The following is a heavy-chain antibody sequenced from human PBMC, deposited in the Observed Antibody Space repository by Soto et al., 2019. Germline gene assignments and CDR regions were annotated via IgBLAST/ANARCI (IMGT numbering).Heavy chain of an antibody. Sequence: SETLSLTCTVSGGSISSYYWSWIRQPPGKGLEWIGYIYYSGSTNYNPSLKSRVTISVDTSKNQFSLKLSSVTAADTAVYYCARDREMEVPFFDYWGQGTLVTVSS. CDR3: ARDREMEVPFFDY. D-gene: IGHD1-7*01. J-gene: IGHJ4*02. CDR1: GGSISSYY. V-gene: IGHV4-59*01. CDR2: IYYSGST.